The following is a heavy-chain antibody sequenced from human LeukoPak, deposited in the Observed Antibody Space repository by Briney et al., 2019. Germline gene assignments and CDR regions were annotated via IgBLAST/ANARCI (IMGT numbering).Heavy chain of an antibody. V-gene: IGHV4-39*07. Sequence: SETLSLTCTVSGDTFSSVTDYWAWIRQPPGKGLEWIASGDYSGGTYYNPSLESRVAISADMSKNQISLKLTSVTGADTAVYYCAGERGEEYSSGWYKTNFFDNWGQGIRVTVSS. D-gene: IGHD6-19*01. CDR3: AGERGEEYSSGWYKTNFFDN. J-gene: IGHJ4*02. CDR1: GDTFSSVTDY. CDR2: GDYSGGT.